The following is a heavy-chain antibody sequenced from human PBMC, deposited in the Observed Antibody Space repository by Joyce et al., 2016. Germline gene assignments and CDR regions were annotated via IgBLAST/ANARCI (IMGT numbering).Heavy chain of an antibody. CDR2: IGSSGSIK. CDR3: ARDGRSSGGDY. V-gene: IGHV3-48*01. Sequence: EVQLVQSGGGLVQPGGSLSFSCAGSGFIFSKYGINWVRQCPGKGLEGVSYIGSSGSIKQYADSVEGRFTISRDNGKNSLYLQMNSLRAEDTAVYYCARDGRSSGGDYWGQGNLVTVSS. D-gene: IGHD6-19*01. J-gene: IGHJ4*02. CDR1: GFIFSKYG.